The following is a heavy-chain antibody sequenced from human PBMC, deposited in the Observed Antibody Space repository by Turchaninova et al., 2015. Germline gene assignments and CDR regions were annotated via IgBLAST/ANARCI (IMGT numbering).Heavy chain of an antibody. Sequence: QVQLQESGPGLVKPSETLSLTCTVSGGSISSAEYYWNWIRQAPGTGLEWISSMYYSGYTSYNPSLKRRISNSIDPSQDQFSLNLNSGTAADTAVYYCARVNDAWSGYPIDCWGQGTLVTVSS. J-gene: IGHJ4*02. V-gene: IGHV4-30-4*01. CDR2: MYYSGYT. D-gene: IGHD3-3*01. CDR1: GGSISSAEYY. CDR3: ARVNDAWSGYPIDC.